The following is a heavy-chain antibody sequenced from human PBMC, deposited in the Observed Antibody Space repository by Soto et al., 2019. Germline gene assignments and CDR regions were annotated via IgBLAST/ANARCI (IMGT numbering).Heavy chain of an antibody. CDR3: ARAWNDGRFDF. D-gene: IGHD1-1*01. Sequence: QVQLQESGPGLVKPSGTLSLTCAVSGGSITNSNWWIWVRQPPGKGLEWIGEIYPSGSTNYNPSLKRRVTLFVDKSKSQFFLKLSSVTAADTAVYYCARAWNDGRFDFWGPGTLVTVSS. J-gene: IGHJ4*02. CDR2: IYPSGST. CDR1: GGSITNSNW. V-gene: IGHV4-4*02.